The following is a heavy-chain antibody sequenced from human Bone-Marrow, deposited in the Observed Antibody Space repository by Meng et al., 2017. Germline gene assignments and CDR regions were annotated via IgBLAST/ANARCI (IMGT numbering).Heavy chain of an antibody. CDR2: ISWNSGSI. V-gene: IGHV3-9*01. CDR3: ARVQRAVVVVTYGGAFDI. CDR1: GFTFDDYA. J-gene: IGHJ3*02. Sequence: SLKISCAASGFTFDDYAMHWVRQAPGKGLEWVSGISWNSGSIGYADSVKGRFTISRDNSKNTLYLQMNSLRAEDTAVYYCARVQRAVVVVTYGGAFDIWGQGTMVTVSS. D-gene: IGHD2-21*02.